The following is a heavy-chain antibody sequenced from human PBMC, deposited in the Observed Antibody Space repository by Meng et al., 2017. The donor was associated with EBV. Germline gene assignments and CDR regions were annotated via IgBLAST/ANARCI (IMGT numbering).Heavy chain of an antibody. CDR3: ARDEAAAGRPLGY. V-gene: IGHV1-2*04. CDR2: INPTSGGT. CDR1: GYTFTGYY. D-gene: IGHD6-13*01. Sequence: QVQLVQSGAEAKKPGASVKVSCKASGYTFTGYYMHWVRQAPGQGLEWMGWINPTSGGTNYAQKFQGWVTMTRDTSISTAYMELSRLRSDDTAVYYCARDEAAAGRPLGYWGQGTLGTVSS. J-gene: IGHJ4*02.